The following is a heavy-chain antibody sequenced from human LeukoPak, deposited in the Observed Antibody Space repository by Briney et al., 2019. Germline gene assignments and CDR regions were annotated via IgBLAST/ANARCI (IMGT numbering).Heavy chain of an antibody. D-gene: IGHD4-23*01. J-gene: IGHJ4*02. CDR1: GFTFSSYG. Sequence: PGGSLRLSCAASGFTFSSYGMHWVRQAPGKGLEWVAFIRYDGSNKYYADSVKGRFTISRDNSKNTLYLEMNSLRAEDTAVYYCAKVGDPTRSWTTVVPWDYFDHWGQGTLVTVSS. CDR3: AKVGDPTRSWTTVVPWDYFDH. CDR2: IRYDGSNK. V-gene: IGHV3-30*02.